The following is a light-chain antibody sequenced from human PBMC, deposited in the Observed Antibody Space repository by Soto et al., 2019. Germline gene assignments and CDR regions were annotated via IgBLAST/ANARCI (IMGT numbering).Light chain of an antibody. J-gene: IGLJ1*01. Sequence: QSVLSQPASVSGSPGQSITISCTGTSSDVGDYNYVSWYQQHPGKAPKLMISAVSNRPSGVSDRFSGSKSGNTASLTISGLQAEDQDASYCSYMRKSLYVFGTGTKVTV. CDR2: AVS. V-gene: IGLV2-14*01. CDR1: SSDVGDYNY. CDR3: CSYMRKSLYV.